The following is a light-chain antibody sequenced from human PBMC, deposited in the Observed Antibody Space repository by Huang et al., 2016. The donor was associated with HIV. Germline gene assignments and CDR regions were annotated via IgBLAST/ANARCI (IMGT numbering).Light chain of an antibody. CDR2: GAS. Sequence: EIAMTQSPATLSVSPGERATLSCRASQSVRSNLAWYQQKPGQAPRLLIYGASTRPTCIPARFSGSGAGTEFTLTISSLQSEDFAVYYCQQYDNWPPLTFGGGTKVEI. J-gene: IGKJ4*01. V-gene: IGKV3-15*01. CDR1: QSVRSN. CDR3: QQYDNWPPLT.